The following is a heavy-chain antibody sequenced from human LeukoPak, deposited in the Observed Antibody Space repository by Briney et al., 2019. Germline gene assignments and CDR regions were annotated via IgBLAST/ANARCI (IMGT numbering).Heavy chain of an antibody. CDR1: GFTFSSYA. Sequence: GGSLRLSCAASGFTFSSYAMHWVRQAPGKGLEWVSYISSSSSTIYYADSVKGRFTISRDNAKNSLYLQMNSLRAEDTAVYYCARDRGKGADAFDIWGQGTMVTVSS. CDR2: ISSSSSTI. V-gene: IGHV3-48*01. J-gene: IGHJ3*02. CDR3: ARDRGKGADAFDI. D-gene: IGHD3-10*01.